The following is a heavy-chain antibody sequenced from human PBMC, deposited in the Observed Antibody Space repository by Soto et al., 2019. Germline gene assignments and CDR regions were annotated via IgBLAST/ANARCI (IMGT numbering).Heavy chain of an antibody. CDR3: ARQGGNPYYFDY. V-gene: IGHV4-39*01. CDR1: GVSISSSSYY. Sequence: PSEPLSLTCTVSGVSISSSSYYWGCIGSPPGKGLEWIGSIHYIGSTYYNQSLKRLVSISVDTSKNQFSLKLSSVTVADTAVYYCARQGGNPYYFDYWGQGTMVTVSS. CDR2: IHYIGST. J-gene: IGHJ4*02. D-gene: IGHD2-15*01.